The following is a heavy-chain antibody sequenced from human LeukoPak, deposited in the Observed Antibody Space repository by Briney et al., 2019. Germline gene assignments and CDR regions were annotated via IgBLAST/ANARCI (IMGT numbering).Heavy chain of an antibody. D-gene: IGHD1-26*01. CDR3: AKPGELLLFDY. CDR2: IKSKTDGGTT. Sequence: GGSLRLSCAASGFTFSNAWMSWVRQAPGKGLEWVGRIKSKTDGGTTDYAAPVKGRFTISRDDSKNTLYLQMNSLRAEDTAVYYCAKPGELLLFDYWGQGTLVTVSS. V-gene: IGHV3-15*01. CDR1: GFTFSNAW. J-gene: IGHJ4*02.